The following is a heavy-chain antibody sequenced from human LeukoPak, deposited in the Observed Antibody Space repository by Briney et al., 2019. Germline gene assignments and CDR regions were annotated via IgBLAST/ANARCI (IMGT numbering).Heavy chain of an antibody. Sequence: GGSLRLSCAASGFTFSDYYMSWIRQAPGKGLEWVSYISSSGSTIYYADSVKGRFTISRDNAKNSLYLQMNSLRAEDTAVYYCARDEYSSGWLSSYPGMDVWGQGTTVTVSS. CDR1: GFTFSDYY. D-gene: IGHD6-19*01. CDR3: ARDEYSSGWLSSYPGMDV. CDR2: ISSSGSTI. J-gene: IGHJ6*02. V-gene: IGHV3-11*01.